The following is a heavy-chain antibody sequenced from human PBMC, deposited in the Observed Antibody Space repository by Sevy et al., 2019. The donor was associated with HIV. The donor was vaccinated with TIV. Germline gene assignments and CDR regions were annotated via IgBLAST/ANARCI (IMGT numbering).Heavy chain of an antibody. D-gene: IGHD3-9*01. J-gene: IGHJ3*02. CDR3: ANLFSSGYDILTGQDAFDI. CDR1: GFTFSSYA. V-gene: IGHV3-23*01. Sequence: GGSLRLSCAASGFTFSSYAMSWVRQAPGKGLEWVSAISGSGGSTYYADSVKGRFIISRDNSKNTLYLQMNSLRAEDTAVYYCANLFSSGYDILTGQDAFDIWGQGTMVTVSS. CDR2: ISGSGGST.